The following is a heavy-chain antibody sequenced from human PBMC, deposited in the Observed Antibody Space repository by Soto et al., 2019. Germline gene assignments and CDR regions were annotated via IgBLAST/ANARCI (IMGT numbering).Heavy chain of an antibody. CDR1: GYTFSDYA. J-gene: IGHJ2*01. CDR3: VRCYCSVGSCYACWHFDL. V-gene: IGHV1-18*01. Sequence: EASVKVSCKASGYTFSDYAISWVRQAPGQGLEWMGWISASTRNTDQAQNFQGRVIMTLDTSTNTAYMELRSLRSDDTAVYYCVRCYCSVGSCYACWHFDLWGRGTLVTVSS. D-gene: IGHD2-15*01. CDR2: ISASTRNT.